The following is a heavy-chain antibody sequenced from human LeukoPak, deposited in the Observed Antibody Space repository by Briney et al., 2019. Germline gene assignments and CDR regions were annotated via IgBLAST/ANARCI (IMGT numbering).Heavy chain of an antibody. Sequence: SETLSLTCTVSGGSISSYYWSWIRQPPGKGLEWIGYIYTSGSTNYNPSLKSRVTISVDTSKNQFSLKLSSVPAAHTAVYYCARNIAAAGTYYYYYMAVWGKGTTVTVSS. CDR2: IYTSGST. CDR1: GGSISSYY. V-gene: IGHV4-4*09. CDR3: ARNIAAAGTYYYYYMAV. D-gene: IGHD6-13*01. J-gene: IGHJ6*03.